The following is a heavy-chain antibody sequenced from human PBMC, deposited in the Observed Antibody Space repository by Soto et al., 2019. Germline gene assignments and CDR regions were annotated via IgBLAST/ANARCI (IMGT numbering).Heavy chain of an antibody. Sequence: SQTLSLTCAISGDSVSSNSAAWNWIRQSPSRGLGWLGRTYYRSKWYNDYAVSVKSRITINPDTSKNQFSLQLNSVTPEDTAVYYCARGERGIAAAGGEFDYWGQGTLVTVSS. CDR1: GDSVSSNSAA. D-gene: IGHD6-13*01. J-gene: IGHJ4*02. CDR3: ARGERGIAAAGGEFDY. CDR2: TYYRSKWYN. V-gene: IGHV6-1*01.